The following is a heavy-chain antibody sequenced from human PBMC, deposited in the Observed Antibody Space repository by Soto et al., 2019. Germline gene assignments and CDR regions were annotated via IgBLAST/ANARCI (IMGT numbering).Heavy chain of an antibody. V-gene: IGHV3-21*01. Sequence: EVQLVESGGGLVKPGGSLRLSCAASGFTFSSYSMNWVRQAPGKGLEWVSSISSSSSYIYYADSVKGRFTISRDNAKNSLYRQRNSMRAEDTAVYYCARDYCSSTSCYEVGVGYWGRGTLVTVSS. CDR2: ISSSSSYI. CDR1: GFTFSSYS. CDR3: ARDYCSSTSCYEVGVGY. D-gene: IGHD2-2*01. J-gene: IGHJ4*02.